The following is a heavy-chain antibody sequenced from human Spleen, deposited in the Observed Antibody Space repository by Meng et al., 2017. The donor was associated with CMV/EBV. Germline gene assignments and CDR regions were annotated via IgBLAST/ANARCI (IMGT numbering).Heavy chain of an antibody. CDR2: IYYSGST. CDR3: ARRIIATAGAENFDY. J-gene: IGHJ4*02. Sequence: SETLSLTCTVSGGSISSSSYFWGWIRQPPGKGLEWIGHIYYSGSTYYNPSLRSRVTISVDASKNQFSLKLSSVTTADTAVYYCARRIIATAGAENFDYWSQGTLVTVSS. D-gene: IGHD6-13*01. CDR1: GGSISSSSYF. V-gene: IGHV4-39*01.